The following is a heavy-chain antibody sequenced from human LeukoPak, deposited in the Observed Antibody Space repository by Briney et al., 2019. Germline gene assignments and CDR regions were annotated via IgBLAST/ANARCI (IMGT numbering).Heavy chain of an antibody. CDR1: GVSISSDY. V-gene: IGHV4-59*08. J-gene: IGHJ5*02. D-gene: IGHD4-17*01. CDR3: ARRLRQNLFDP. Sequence: PSETLSLTCTVSGVSISSDYWSWIRLPPGKGLEWIGYIYYSGSSNYNPSLKSRVTMSVDTSKNQFSLKLTYVTAADTAVYYCARRLRQNLFDPWGQGTLVTVSS. CDR2: IYYSGSS.